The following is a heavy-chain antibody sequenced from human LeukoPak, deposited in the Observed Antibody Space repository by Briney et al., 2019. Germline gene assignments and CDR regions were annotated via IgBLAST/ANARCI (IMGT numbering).Heavy chain of an antibody. CDR2: ISGSGDVT. CDR1: GFTSRNYA. Sequence: PGGSLRLSCAASGFTSRNYAMSWVRQAPGEGLEWVSAISGSGDVTYYADPVKGRFTIYRDNAKNTLYLQMNSLRAEDTAIYYCARDRSWDSSTYYSEYFLHWGQGSLVSVSA. V-gene: IGHV3-23*01. CDR3: ARDRSWDSSTYYSEYFLH. D-gene: IGHD2-2*01. J-gene: IGHJ1*01.